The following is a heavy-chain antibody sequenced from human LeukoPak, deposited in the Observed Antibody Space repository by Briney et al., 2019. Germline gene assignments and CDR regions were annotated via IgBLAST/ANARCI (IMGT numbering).Heavy chain of an antibody. Sequence: SETLSLTCTVSGGSVSSGSYYWSWIRQPPGKGLEWIGYIYYSGSTNYNPSLKSRVTISVDTSKNQFSLKLSSVTAADTAVYYCATHRIMYRYDSSGLSFDYWGQGTLVTVSS. CDR2: IYYSGST. V-gene: IGHV4-61*01. CDR1: GGSVSSGSYY. J-gene: IGHJ4*02. CDR3: ATHRIMYRYDSSGLSFDY. D-gene: IGHD3-22*01.